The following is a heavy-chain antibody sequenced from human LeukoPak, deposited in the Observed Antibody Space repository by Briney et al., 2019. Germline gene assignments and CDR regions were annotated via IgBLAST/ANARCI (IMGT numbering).Heavy chain of an antibody. J-gene: IGHJ5*02. CDR3: ARDGRGSRSSWFDP. CDR2: IDPKSGGT. CDR1: GYTFIDYY. V-gene: IGHV1-2*02. D-gene: IGHD3-10*01. Sequence: ASVKVSCKASGYTFIDYYIHWVRQAPGQGPEWMGYIDPKSGGTKYSQKFQERVTITRNTSINTAYMELSSLGSDDTAVYYCARDGRGSRSSWFDPWGQGTLVIVSS.